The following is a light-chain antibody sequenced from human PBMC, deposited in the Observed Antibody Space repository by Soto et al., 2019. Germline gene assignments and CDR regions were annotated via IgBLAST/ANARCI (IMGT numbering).Light chain of an antibody. CDR1: QSVQRN. J-gene: IGKJ3*01. Sequence: EIVMTQFPASLSVSPGEGATLSCRASQSVQRNVAWYQQTPGQPPRLLIYDASTRADGVPARFSGSGSGTEFSLTITGLKSEDCAVYFCQQYNNFFTFGPGTRVNIK. V-gene: IGKV3-15*01. CDR2: DAS. CDR3: QQYNNFFT.